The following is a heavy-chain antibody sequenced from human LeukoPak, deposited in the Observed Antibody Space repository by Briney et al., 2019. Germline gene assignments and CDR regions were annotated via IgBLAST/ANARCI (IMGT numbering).Heavy chain of an antibody. V-gene: IGHV3-30*18. CDR3: AKGTSCYMGGVCYYYGMDV. CDR1: GFTFSSYG. CDR2: ISYDGRNK. J-gene: IGHJ6*02. D-gene: IGHD2-2*02. Sequence: GRSLRLSCAASGFTFSSYGMHWVRQAPGKGLEWVAVISYDGRNKYYADSVKGRFTISRDNSKNTLYLQMNSLRAEDTAVYYCAKGTSCYMGGVCYYYGMDVWGQGTTVTVSS.